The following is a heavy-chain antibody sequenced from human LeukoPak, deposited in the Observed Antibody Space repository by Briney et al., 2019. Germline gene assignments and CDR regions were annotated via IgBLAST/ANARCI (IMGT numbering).Heavy chain of an antibody. CDR3: ARGVQPASSYYFDY. CDR2: IIPIFGTA. CDR1: GGTFSSYA. J-gene: IGHJ4*02. D-gene: IGHD6-6*01. V-gene: IGHV1-69*13. Sequence: GASVTVSCKASGGTFSSYAISWVRQAPGQGLEWMGGIIPIFGTANYAQKFQGRVTITADESTSTAYMELSSLRSEDTAVYYCARGVQPASSYYFDYWGQGTLVTVSS.